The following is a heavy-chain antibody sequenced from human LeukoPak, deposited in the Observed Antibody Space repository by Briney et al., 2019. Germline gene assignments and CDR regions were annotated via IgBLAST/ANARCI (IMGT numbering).Heavy chain of an antibody. V-gene: IGHV5-51*01. CDR1: GSRFTSYW. D-gene: IGHD1-26*01. J-gene: IGHJ4*02. CDR3: ASLSGSYTFDY. CDR2: IYPGDSDT. Sequence: GESLKISCKGSGSRFTSYWIGWVRQLPGKGLEWMGIIYPGDSDTRYSPSFQGQVTISADKSISTAYLQWSSLKASDTAMYYCASLSGSYTFDYWGQGTLVTVSS.